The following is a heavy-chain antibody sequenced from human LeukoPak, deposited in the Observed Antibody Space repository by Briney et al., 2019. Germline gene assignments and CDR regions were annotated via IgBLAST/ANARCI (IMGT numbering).Heavy chain of an antibody. J-gene: IGHJ6*02. D-gene: IGHD2/OR15-2a*01. CDR3: ARENHAYYYYYYGMDV. CDR1: GYTFTSYD. CDR2: MNPNSGNT. Sequence: ASVKVSCKASGYTFTSYDINWVRQATGQGLEWMGWMNPNSGNTGYAQKFQGRVTMTRNTSISTAYMELSSLRSEDTAVYYCARENHAYYYYYYGMDVWGQGTTVTVSS. V-gene: IGHV1-8*01.